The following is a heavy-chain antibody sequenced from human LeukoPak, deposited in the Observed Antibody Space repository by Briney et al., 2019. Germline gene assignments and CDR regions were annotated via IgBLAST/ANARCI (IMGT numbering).Heavy chain of an antibody. J-gene: IGHJ3*02. CDR3: ARVYYDYVWGKSLDAFDI. Sequence: GGSLRLSCAASGFTFSTYATHWVRQAPGKGLEWVAVISYDGSNKYYGDSVKGRFTISRDNSKNTLYLEMNSLRAEDTAVYYCARVYYDYVWGKSLDAFDIWGQGTMVTVSS. CDR2: ISYDGSNK. V-gene: IGHV3-30-3*01. CDR1: GFTFSTYA. D-gene: IGHD3-16*01.